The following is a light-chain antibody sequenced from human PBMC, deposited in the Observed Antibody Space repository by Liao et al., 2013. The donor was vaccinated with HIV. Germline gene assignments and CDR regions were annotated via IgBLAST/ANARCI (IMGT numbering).Light chain of an antibody. V-gene: IGLV3-1*01. CDR2: QDT. J-gene: IGLJ2*01. CDR1: YLGDKY. CDR3: QAWDRNTAI. Sequence: SSELTQSPSVSVSPGQTASITCSGDYLGDKYASWYQHKPGQAPVLVIYQDTYRPSGIPERFSGSNSGNTATLTISGTQPMDEADYYCQAWDRNTAIFGGGTKLTVL.